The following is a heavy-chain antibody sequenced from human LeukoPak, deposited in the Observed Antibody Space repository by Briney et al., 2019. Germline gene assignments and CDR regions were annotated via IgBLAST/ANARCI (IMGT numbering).Heavy chain of an antibody. D-gene: IGHD2/OR15-2a*01. CDR1: GFSLGTSGMC. CDR2: IDWDDDK. J-gene: IGHJ5*02. V-gene: IGHV2-70*11. Sequence: SGPTLVNPTQTLTLTCTFSGFSLGTSGMCVSWIRQPPGKALEWLARIDWDDDKYYSTSLKTRLTNSKATSKNQVVLTMTNMDPVDTATYYCARTLLSGWFDPWGQGTLVTVSS. CDR3: ARTLLSGWFDP.